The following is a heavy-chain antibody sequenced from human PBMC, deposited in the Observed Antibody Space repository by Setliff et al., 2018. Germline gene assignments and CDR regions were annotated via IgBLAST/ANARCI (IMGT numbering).Heavy chain of an antibody. D-gene: IGHD3-10*01. CDR2: IFNDGST. Sequence: LRLSCAASGFTFSSYNMNWVRQAPGKGLEWVSIIFNDGSTYYADSVKGRFTISRDISTSTLYLHMNSLRAEDTAVYYCARDRGGTNPWFDPWGQGTLVTVSS. V-gene: IGHV3-53*01. CDR1: GFTFSSYN. J-gene: IGHJ5*02. CDR3: ARDRGGTNPWFDP.